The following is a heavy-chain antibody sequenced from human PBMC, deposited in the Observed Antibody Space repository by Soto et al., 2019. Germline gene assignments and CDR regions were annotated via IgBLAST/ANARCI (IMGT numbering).Heavy chain of an antibody. V-gene: IGHV1-69*08. Sequence: QVQLVQSGAEVKKPGSSVKVSCKASGGTFSSYTISWVRQAPGQGLEWMGRIIPILVIANYAQKFQGRVTITADKSTSTAYMELSSLRSEDTAVYYCAREVYYYDSSGYSNWFDPWGQGTLVTVSS. D-gene: IGHD3-22*01. CDR1: GGTFSSYT. J-gene: IGHJ5*02. CDR2: IIPILVIA. CDR3: AREVYYYDSSGYSNWFDP.